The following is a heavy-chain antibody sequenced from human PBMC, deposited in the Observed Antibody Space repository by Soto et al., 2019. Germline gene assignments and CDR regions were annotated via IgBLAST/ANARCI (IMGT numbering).Heavy chain of an antibody. CDR3: ARRIRLPGIGYDGYDL. V-gene: IGHV4-31*03. CDR2: IYRSEST. CDR1: GGCIRGGDYY. D-gene: IGHD1-1*01. J-gene: IGHJ3*01. Sequence: TVSLTCTVSGGCIRGGDYYLNWIRQFPGKGLEWIGSIYRSESTEYNPSRQSRIAISADTSNHLFFLRLTSVTAANTATYYRARRIRLPGIGYDGYDLWVQGTLVTVS.